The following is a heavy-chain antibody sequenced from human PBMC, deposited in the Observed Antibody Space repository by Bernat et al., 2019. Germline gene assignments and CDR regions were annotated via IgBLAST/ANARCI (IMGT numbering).Heavy chain of an antibody. CDR2: INHSGST. Sequence: QVQLQQWGAGLLKPSETLSLTCAVYGGSFSGYYWSWIRQPPGKGLGWIGEINHSGSTNYNPSLKSRVTISVDTSKTQFSLKLSSVTAADTAVYYCARGVVVVVAATRGWFDPWGQGTLVTVSS. J-gene: IGHJ5*02. CDR1: GGSFSGYY. D-gene: IGHD2-15*01. V-gene: IGHV4-34*01. CDR3: ARGVVVVVAATRGWFDP.